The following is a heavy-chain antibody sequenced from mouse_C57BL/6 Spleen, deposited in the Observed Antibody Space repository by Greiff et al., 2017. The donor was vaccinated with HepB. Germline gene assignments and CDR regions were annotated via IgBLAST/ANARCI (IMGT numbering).Heavy chain of an antibody. CDR2: IYPRSGNT. CDR1: GYTFTSYG. CDR3: ARWDYDGAYYFDY. V-gene: IGHV1-81*01. D-gene: IGHD2-4*01. Sequence: VQGVESGAELARPGASVKLSCKASGYTFTSYGISWVKQRTGQGLEWIGEIYPRSGNTYYNEKFKGKATLTADKSSSTAYMELRSLTSEDSAVYFCARWDYDGAYYFDYWGQGTTLTVSS. J-gene: IGHJ2*01.